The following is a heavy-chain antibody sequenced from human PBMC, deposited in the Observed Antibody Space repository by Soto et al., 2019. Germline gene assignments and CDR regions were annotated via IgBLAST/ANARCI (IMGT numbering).Heavy chain of an antibody. CDR1: GASISSGRW. D-gene: IGHD1-26*01. J-gene: IGHJ4*02. V-gene: IGHV4-4*02. Sequence: SETLSLTCVVSGASISSGRWWSWVRQPPGKGLEWIGEIFHGGSAHYNPSLKSRITISTDTSKNHFSLKLSSVTVADTAVYYCARRYGGNLDYWGQGTLDTVSS. CDR3: ARRYGGNLDY. CDR2: IFHGGSA.